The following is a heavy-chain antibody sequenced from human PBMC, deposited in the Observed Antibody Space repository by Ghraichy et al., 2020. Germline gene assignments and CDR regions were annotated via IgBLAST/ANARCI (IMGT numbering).Heavy chain of an antibody. J-gene: IGHJ5*02. CDR3: ARVTPFWVVVPARSNWFDP. CDR1: GGSFSGYY. Sequence: SETLSLTCAVYGGSFSGYYWSWIRQPPGKGLEWIGEINHSGSTNYNPSLKSQVTISVDTSKNQFSLKLSSVTAADTAVYYCARVTPFWVVVPARSNWFDPWGQGTLVTVSS. D-gene: IGHD2-2*01. V-gene: IGHV4-34*01. CDR2: INHSGST.